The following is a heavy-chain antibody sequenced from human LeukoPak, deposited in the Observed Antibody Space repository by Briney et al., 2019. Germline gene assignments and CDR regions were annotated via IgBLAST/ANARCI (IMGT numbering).Heavy chain of an antibody. D-gene: IGHD6-13*01. V-gene: IGHV4-61*01. Sequence: PSETLFLTCTVSGGSVSSGSYYWSWIRQPPGKGLEWIGYIYYSGSTNYNPSLKSRVTISVDTSKNQFSLKLSSVTAADTAVYYCARETAGIDYWGQGTLVTVSS. CDR2: IYYSGST. CDR3: ARETAGIDY. CDR1: GGSVSSGSYY. J-gene: IGHJ4*02.